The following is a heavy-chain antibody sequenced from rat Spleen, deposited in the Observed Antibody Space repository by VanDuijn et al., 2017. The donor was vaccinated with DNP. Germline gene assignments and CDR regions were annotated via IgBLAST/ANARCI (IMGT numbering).Heavy chain of an antibody. CDR1: GFSLTSYS. CDR2: MASGGST. J-gene: IGHJ4*01. Sequence: QVQLMESGPGLVQPSQTLSLTCTVSGFSLTSYSVNWIRQPPGKGLEWIAAMASGGSTYYNSALKSRLSISRETSKSQVFLKMNSLQTEDTAMYFCARLAVGAMDAWGQGTSVTVSS. D-gene: IGHD3-2*01. CDR3: ARLAVGAMDA. V-gene: IGHV2-6*01.